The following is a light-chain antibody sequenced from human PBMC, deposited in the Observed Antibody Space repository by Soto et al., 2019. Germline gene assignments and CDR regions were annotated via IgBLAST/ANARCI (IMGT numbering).Light chain of an antibody. V-gene: IGLV2-23*02. CDR3: CSDAGRSTYV. CDR2: EVS. Sequence: VGSYNFVSWYQQHPGKAPKVLIYEVSKRPSGVSDRFSGSKSGNTASLTISGLQAEDEADYYCCSDAGRSTYVFGTGTKVTVL. J-gene: IGLJ1*01. CDR1: VGSYNF.